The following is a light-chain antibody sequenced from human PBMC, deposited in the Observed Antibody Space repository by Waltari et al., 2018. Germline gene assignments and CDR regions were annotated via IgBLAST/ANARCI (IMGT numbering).Light chain of an antibody. CDR3: GSYSGTTTYV. V-gene: IGLV2-14*03. Sequence: QSALAQPASVSGSPGQSVTISCTGTGSDVGGSNYVPWYQQHPGKVPKVIIYDVNVRPSGISSRFSGSKSGNTASLTISGLQAEDEADYYCGSYSGTTTYVFGTGTYVTVL. J-gene: IGLJ1*01. CDR1: GSDVGGSNY. CDR2: DVN.